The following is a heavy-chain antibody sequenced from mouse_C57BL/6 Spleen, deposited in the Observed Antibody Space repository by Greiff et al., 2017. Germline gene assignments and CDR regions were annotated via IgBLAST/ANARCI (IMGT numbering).Heavy chain of an antibody. CDR2: IYPGSGST. CDR1: GYTFTSYW. V-gene: IGHV1-55*01. CDR3: ARCSYGSSYWYCDV. J-gene: IGHJ1*01. Sequence: QVQLQQPGAELVKPGASVKMSCKASGYTFTSYWITWVKQRPGQGLEWIGDIYPGSGSTNYNEKFKSKATLTVDTSSSTAYMQLSSLTSEASAVYYCARCSYGSSYWYCDVWGPGTTVTVSS. D-gene: IGHD1-1*01.